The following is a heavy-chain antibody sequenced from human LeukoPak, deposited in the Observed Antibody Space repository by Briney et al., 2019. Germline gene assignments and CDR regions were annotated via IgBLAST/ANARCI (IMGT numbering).Heavy chain of an antibody. J-gene: IGHJ4*02. Sequence: PGGSLRLSCAASGFTFSCYWMSWVRQAPGKGLEWVANIKQDGSEKYYVDSVKGRFTISRDNAKNSLYLQMNSRRAEVTAVYYCARSIYGGNPPFDYWGQGTLVTVSS. CDR3: ARSIYGGNPPFDY. CDR2: IKQDGSEK. V-gene: IGHV3-7*01. D-gene: IGHD4-23*01. CDR1: GFTFSCYW.